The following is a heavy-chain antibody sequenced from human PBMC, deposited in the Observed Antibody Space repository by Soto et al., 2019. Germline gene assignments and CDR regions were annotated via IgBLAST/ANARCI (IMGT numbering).Heavy chain of an antibody. V-gene: IGHV3-23*01. D-gene: IGHD3-3*01. CDR2: ISGSGGST. CDR1: GITFGSRA. CDR3: AKDVRFLEWLFDY. Sequence: EVQLLESGGDLVQPGGSLRLSCVASGITFGSRAMSWVRQAPGEGLEWVSTISGSGGSTYYADSVKGRFTISRDNSKNTLYLQMNSLRAEDTAVYYCAKDVRFLEWLFDYWGQGTLVTVSS. J-gene: IGHJ4*02.